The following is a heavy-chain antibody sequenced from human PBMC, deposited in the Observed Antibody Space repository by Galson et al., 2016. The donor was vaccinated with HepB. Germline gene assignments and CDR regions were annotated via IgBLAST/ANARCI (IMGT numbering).Heavy chain of an antibody. J-gene: IGHJ4*02. CDR2: ISGSGGST. CDR1: GFTFSSYA. CDR3: AKGDYYDSSGYFPFDY. Sequence: SLRLSCAASGFTFSSYAMSRVRQAPGKGLEWVSAISGSGGSTYYADSAKGRFTISRDNSKNTLYLQMKSLRAEDTAVYYCAKGDYYDSSGYFPFDYWGQGTLVTVSS. D-gene: IGHD3-22*01. V-gene: IGHV3-23*01.